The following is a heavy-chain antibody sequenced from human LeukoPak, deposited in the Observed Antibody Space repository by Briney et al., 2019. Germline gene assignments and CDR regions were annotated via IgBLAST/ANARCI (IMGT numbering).Heavy chain of an antibody. CDR2: INHSGST. V-gene: IGHV4-34*01. D-gene: IGHD3-22*01. CDR1: GGSFSGYY. J-gene: IGHJ4*02. CDR3: ARGSGRDDYYDSSGYYYFDY. Sequence: SETLSLTCAVYGGSFSGYYWSWIRQPPGKGLEWIGEINHSGSTNYNPSLKSRVTMSVDTSKNQFPLKLSSVTAADTAVYYCARGSGRDDYYDSSGYYYFDYWGQGTLVTVSS.